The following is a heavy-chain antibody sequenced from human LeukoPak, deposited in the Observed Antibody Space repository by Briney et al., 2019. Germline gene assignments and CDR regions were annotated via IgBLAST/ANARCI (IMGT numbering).Heavy chain of an antibody. CDR3: ARPLAGAFDY. CDR1: GGSFSGYY. D-gene: IGHD1-26*01. CDR2: INHSGST. V-gene: IGHV4-34*01. Sequence: SETLSLTCAVYGGSFSGYYWSWIRQPPGKGLEWIGEINHSGSTNYNPSLNSRVTISVDTSKNQFSLKLSSVTAADTAVYYCARPLAGAFDYWGQGTLVTVSS. J-gene: IGHJ4*02.